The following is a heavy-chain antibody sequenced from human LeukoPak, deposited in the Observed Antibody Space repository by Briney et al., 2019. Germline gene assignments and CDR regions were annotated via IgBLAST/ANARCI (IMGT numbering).Heavy chain of an antibody. D-gene: IGHD4-17*01. CDR2: INHSGST. CDR3: ARDSYYGGDAFDI. CDR1: GGSFSGYY. Sequence: SETLSLTCAVYGGSFSGYYWSWIRQPPGKGLEWIGEINHSGSTNYNPSLKSRVTISVDTSKNQFSLKLSSVTAADTAVYYCARDSYYGGDAFDIWGQGTMVTVSS. V-gene: IGHV4-34*01. J-gene: IGHJ3*02.